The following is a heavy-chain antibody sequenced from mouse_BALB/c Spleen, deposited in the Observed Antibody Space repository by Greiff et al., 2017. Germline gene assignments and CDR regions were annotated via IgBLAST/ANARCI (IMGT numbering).Heavy chain of an antibody. Sequence: DVKLVESGGGLVKPGGSLTLSCAASGFSFSSYAMSWVRQTPEKRLEWVASISSGGSTYYPDSVKGRFTISRDNARNILYVQMSSLRSEDTAMYYCARYDYGGNYAMDYWGQGTSVTVSS. CDR1: GFSFSSYA. V-gene: IGHV5-6-5*01. J-gene: IGHJ4*01. D-gene: IGHD2-4*01. CDR2: ISSGGST. CDR3: ARYDYGGNYAMDY.